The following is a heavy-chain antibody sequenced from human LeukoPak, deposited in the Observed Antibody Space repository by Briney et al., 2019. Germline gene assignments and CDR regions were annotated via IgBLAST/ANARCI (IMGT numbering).Heavy chain of an antibody. J-gene: IGHJ4*02. CDR1: GFTFSSYA. V-gene: IGHV3-23*01. D-gene: IGHD1-26*01. CDR2: ISGSGGST. CDR3: AKDPVGATPEYYFDY. Sequence: GGSLRLSCAASGFTFSSYAMSGVREAPGEGLEWGSAISGSGGSTYYADSVKGRSTISRENSKNTLYLQMNSLRAEDPAVYYCAKDPVGATPEYYFDYWGQGTLVTVSS.